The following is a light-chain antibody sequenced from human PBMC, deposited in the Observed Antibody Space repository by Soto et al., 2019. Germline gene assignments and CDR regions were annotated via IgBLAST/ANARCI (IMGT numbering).Light chain of an antibody. J-gene: IGKJ1*01. Sequence: DIQMTQSPSTLSASVGDRVTLTCRASQSISSWLAWYQQKPGKAPKLLIYKASTLKSGVPSRFSGSGSGTDFTLTISCLQSEDFATYYCQQYYSYSHTFGQGTKVDIK. CDR2: KAS. CDR1: QSISSW. V-gene: IGKV1-5*03. CDR3: QQYYSYSHT.